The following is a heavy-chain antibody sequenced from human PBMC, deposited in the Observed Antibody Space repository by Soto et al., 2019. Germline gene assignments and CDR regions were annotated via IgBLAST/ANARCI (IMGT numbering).Heavy chain of an antibody. Sequence: QVQLQESGPGLVKPSETLSLTCTVSGGSISSYYWSWIRQPPGKGLEWIGYIYYTGSTNYNPSLKSLVPIPADTSTNQFSRQLSSVTAADTAVYYCANFHWYFDLWGRGTLVTVSS. CDR2: IYYTGST. J-gene: IGHJ2*01. CDR1: GGSISSYY. CDR3: ANFHWYFDL. V-gene: IGHV4-59*01.